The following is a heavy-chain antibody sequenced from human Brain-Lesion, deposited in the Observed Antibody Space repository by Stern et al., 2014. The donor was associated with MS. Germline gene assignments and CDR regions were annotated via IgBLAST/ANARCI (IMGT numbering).Heavy chain of an antibody. D-gene: IGHD6-13*01. Sequence: VQLVESGPGLVKPSGTLSLTCAVSGGSISSSNWWSWVRQSPGKGLEWIGESDHSGSTIYNPSLKSRVTVSVDKPKNRFSLNLRSVTAADPAVYFCARFPASRPHVFDSWGQGTLVTVSS. CDR3: ARFPASRPHVFDS. CDR1: GGSISSSNW. V-gene: IGHV4-4*02. J-gene: IGHJ4*02. CDR2: SDHSGST.